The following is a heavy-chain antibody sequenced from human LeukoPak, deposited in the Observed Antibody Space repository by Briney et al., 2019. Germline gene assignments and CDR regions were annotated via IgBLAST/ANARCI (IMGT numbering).Heavy chain of an antibody. CDR2: ISYSGSP. V-gene: IGHV4-59*12. CDR1: GGSISSYY. D-gene: IGHD3-22*01. J-gene: IGHJ4*02. CDR3: ARDHGYYDSSGFQDY. Sequence: PSETLSLTCTVSGGSISSYYWSWIRQPPGKGLEWIGYISYSGSPNYNPSLKSRVTISVDTSKNQFSLKLSSVTAADTAVYYCARDHGYYDSSGFQDYWGQGTLVTVSS.